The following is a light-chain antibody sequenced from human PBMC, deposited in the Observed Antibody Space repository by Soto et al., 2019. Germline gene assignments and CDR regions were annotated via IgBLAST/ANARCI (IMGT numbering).Light chain of an antibody. V-gene: IGKV1-5*03. Sequence: DIQMTQSPTTLSASVGDRVIITCRASQSIGLWLAWYQQRPGKAPNLLIYKASSLESGVPSRFSGSGYGTEFTLTISSLQPDDFATYYCQQYNRFSWAFGQGTKVEVK. CDR1: QSIGLW. CDR2: KAS. J-gene: IGKJ1*01. CDR3: QQYNRFSWA.